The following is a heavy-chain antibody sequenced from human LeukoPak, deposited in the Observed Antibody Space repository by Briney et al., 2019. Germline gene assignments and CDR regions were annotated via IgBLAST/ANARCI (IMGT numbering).Heavy chain of an antibody. D-gene: IGHD3-9*01. CDR1: GYTFTSYG. J-gene: IGHJ6*03. V-gene: IGHV1-18*01. CDR2: ISAYNGNT. CDR3: ARNILTGRDVHYYMDV. Sequence: GASVKVSCKASGYTFTSYGISWVRQAPGQGLEWMGWISAYNGNTNYAQKLQGRVTMTADTSTSTAYMELRSLRSDDTAVYYCARNILTGRDVHYYMDVWGKGTTVTISS.